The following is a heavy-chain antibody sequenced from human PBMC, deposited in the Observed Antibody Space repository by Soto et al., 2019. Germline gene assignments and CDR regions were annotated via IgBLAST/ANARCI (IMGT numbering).Heavy chain of an antibody. CDR1: GYTFNTYF. D-gene: IGHD2-2*01. CDR2: ISPHNGNT. Sequence: HVQLVQSGGELKKPGASVKVSCNTSGYTFNTYFITWVRQAPGQGLEGMGWISPHNGNTNYAEKFQGRVTMTTDTITKTAYMELRNLRFDDTAVYYCARDTSNSFDYWGQGTLVTVSS. CDR3: ARDTSNSFDY. J-gene: IGHJ4*02. V-gene: IGHV1-18*01.